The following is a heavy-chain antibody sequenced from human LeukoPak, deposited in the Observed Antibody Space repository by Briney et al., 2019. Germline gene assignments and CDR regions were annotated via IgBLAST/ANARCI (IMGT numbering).Heavy chain of an antibody. CDR1: RFTFSNYA. D-gene: IGHD3-10*01. CDR3: ARGGDPSSLGDFDY. Sequence: PGGSLRLSCAASRFTFSNYAMSWVRQAPGKGLEWVSYISSSSSYTNYADSVKGRFTISRDNAKNSLYLQMNSLRAEDTAVYYCARGGDPSSLGDFDYWGQGTLVTVSS. V-gene: IGHV3-11*05. J-gene: IGHJ4*02. CDR2: ISSSSSYT.